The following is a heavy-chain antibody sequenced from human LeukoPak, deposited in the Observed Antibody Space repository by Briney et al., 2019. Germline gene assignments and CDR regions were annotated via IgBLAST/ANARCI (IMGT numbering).Heavy chain of an antibody. Sequence: GSLRLSCTVSGFTVSSNSMSWVRQAPGKGLEWVSFIYSDNTHYSDSVKGRFTISRDNSKNTLYLQMNSLTADDTAVYYCARHPTHMTTVTTSAFDIWGQGTMVTVSS. CDR1: GFTVSSNS. CDR3: ARHPTHMTTVTTSAFDI. V-gene: IGHV3-53*01. J-gene: IGHJ3*02. D-gene: IGHD4-17*01. CDR2: IYSDNT.